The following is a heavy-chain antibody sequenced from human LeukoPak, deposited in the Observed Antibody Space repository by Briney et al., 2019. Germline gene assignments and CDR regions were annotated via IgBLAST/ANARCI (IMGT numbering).Heavy chain of an antibody. J-gene: IGHJ4*02. CDR3: ARERRPTYYDFWSGYYI. CDR2: IYYSGST. Sequence: PSETLSLTCTVSGGSISSSSYYWGWIRQPPGKGLEWIGSIYYSGSTYYNPSLKSRVTISVDTSKNQSSLKLSSVTAADTAVYYCARERRPTYYDFWSGYYIWGQGTLVTVSS. V-gene: IGHV4-39*02. D-gene: IGHD3-3*01. CDR1: GGSISSSSYY.